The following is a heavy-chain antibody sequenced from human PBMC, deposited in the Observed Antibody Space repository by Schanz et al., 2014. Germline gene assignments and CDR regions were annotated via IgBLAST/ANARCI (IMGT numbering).Heavy chain of an antibody. D-gene: IGHD6-13*01. CDR3: ARDPGYSGQYGLDV. J-gene: IGHJ6*02. CDR1: GGSISASY. CDR2: IYYSGST. Sequence: QVQMQESGPGLVKPSETLSLTCTVSGGSISASYWGWIRQPPGKGLEWIAYIYYSGSTNYNPSLRGRVTISLETSKNQFSLKLRSVTSADTAVYYCARDPGYSGQYGLDVWGQGTTVTVSS. V-gene: IGHV4-59*01.